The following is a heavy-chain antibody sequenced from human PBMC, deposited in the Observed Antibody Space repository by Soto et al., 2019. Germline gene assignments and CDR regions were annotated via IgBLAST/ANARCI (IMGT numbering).Heavy chain of an antibody. V-gene: IGHV1-69*01. D-gene: IGHD3-10*01. Sequence: QMQLVQSGAEVKERGSSVKISCKTSGGTFNTYALTWVRQAPGQGLEWIGGIIPIFGIKNVAQRFQGRVTSNADESLTTAYMEMTSLRSDDTAVDYCAKEAGDHWGQGTLVTVSS. J-gene: IGHJ4*02. CDR3: AKEAGDH. CDR1: GGTFNTYA. CDR2: IIPIFGIK.